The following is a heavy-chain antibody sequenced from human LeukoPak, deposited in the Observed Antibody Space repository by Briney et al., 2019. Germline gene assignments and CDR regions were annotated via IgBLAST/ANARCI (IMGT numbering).Heavy chain of an antibody. V-gene: IGHV3-7*04. CDR2: IKHDGSQK. CDR1: GYTFSRYL. Sequence: GGSLILSCAASGYTFSRYLMSWVRQAPGRGLEWVANIKHDGSQKYYVDSVKGRITISRDSSTNTLYLQMNSLRAEDTAVYFCARASQWLAFDYWGQGTLVTVSS. CDR3: ARASQWLAFDY. J-gene: IGHJ4*02. D-gene: IGHD6-19*01.